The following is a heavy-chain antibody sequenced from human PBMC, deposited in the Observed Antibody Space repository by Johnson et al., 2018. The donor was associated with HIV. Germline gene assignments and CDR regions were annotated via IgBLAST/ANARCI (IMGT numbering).Heavy chain of an antibody. CDR1: GFTFSSYG. Sequence: QVQLVESGGGVVQPGRSLRLSCAASGFTFSSYGMHWVRQAPGKGLEWVAVITYDGSNKYYADSVKGRFTISRDNSKNTLYLQMNSLRAEDTAVYYCARDRRRAGGYKVACHVWGQGTMVTVSS. D-gene: IGHD3-10*01. CDR2: ITYDGSNK. J-gene: IGHJ3*01. V-gene: IGHV3-30*03. CDR3: ARDRRRAGGYKVACHV.